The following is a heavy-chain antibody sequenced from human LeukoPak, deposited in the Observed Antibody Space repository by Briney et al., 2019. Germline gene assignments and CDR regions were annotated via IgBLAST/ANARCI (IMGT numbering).Heavy chain of an antibody. D-gene: IGHD2-2*01. CDR1: GFTFNSYS. CDR2: ISSSSSNT. J-gene: IGHJ4*02. Sequence: PGGSLRLSCAASGFTFNSYSMNWVRQAPGKGLEWVSYISSSSSNTYYADSVKGRFTISRDNAKNSLYLQMNSLRAEDTGVYYCAREGVLVPGAKLGYWGQGTLVTVSS. CDR3: AREGVLVPGAKLGY. V-gene: IGHV3-48*01.